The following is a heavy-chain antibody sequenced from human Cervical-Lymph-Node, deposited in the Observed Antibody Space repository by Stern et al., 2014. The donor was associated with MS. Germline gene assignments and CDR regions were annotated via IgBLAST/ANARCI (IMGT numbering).Heavy chain of an antibody. D-gene: IGHD1-7*01. CDR1: GVSISSTSYY. Sequence: QVQLQESGPGLVKPSETLSLTCTVSGVSISSTSYYWGWIRQPPGKQLEWLGSIYYTGSTYYNPSLKSRVTLSLDTSKNRFSLTLSNVTAADTATYYCATHEGFNWNYHDAFDVWGQGTMVTVSS. V-gene: IGHV4-39*01. CDR3: ATHEGFNWNYHDAFDV. CDR2: IYYTGST. J-gene: IGHJ3*01.